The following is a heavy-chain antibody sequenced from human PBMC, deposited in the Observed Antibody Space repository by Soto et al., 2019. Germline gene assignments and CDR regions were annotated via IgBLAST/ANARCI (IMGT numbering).Heavy chain of an antibody. CDR2: FYYSENT. J-gene: IGHJ6*02. CDR1: GGSISSKSYS. Sequence: QLQLQESGPGLLKPSETLSLTCSVSGGSISSKSYSWGWIRQPPGKGLEWIGTFYYSENTYYNPSLKSRVTIPVDPSKNQLSLKLSSVTAPDTAVYYXAKLXXXXXXXXXXXXXXMDVWGQGTTVTVSS. CDR3: AKLXXXXXXXXXXXXXXMDV. V-gene: IGHV4-39*01.